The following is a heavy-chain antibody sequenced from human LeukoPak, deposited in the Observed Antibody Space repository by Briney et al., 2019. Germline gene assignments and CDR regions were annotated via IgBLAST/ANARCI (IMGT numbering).Heavy chain of an antibody. CDR2: INHSGST. J-gene: IGHJ4*02. Sequence: SETLSLTCAVYGGSFSGYYWSWIRQPPGKGLEWIGEINHSGSTNYNPSLKSRVTISVDTSKNQFSLKLSSVTAADTAVYYCARHFHGGNSPFYFDYWGQGTLVTVSS. D-gene: IGHD4-23*01. CDR1: GGSFSGYY. CDR3: ARHFHGGNSPFYFDY. V-gene: IGHV4-34*01.